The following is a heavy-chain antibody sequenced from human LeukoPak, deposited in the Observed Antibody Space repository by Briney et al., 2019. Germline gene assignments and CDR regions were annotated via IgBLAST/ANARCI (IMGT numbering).Heavy chain of an antibody. CDR3: ASTKSAVAGTSPFDY. J-gene: IGHJ4*02. Sequence: GASVKVSCKASGYTFTSYYMHWVRQAPGQGLGWMGIINPSGGSTSYAQKFQGRVTMTRDTSTSTVYMELSSLRSEDTAVYYCASTKSAVAGTSPFDYWGQGTLVTVSS. CDR1: GYTFTSYY. D-gene: IGHD6-19*01. V-gene: IGHV1-46*01. CDR2: INPSGGST.